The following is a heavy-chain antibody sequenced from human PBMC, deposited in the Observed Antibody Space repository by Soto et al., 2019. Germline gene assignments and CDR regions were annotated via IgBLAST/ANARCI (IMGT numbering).Heavy chain of an antibody. Sequence: EVQLVESGGGLVQPGGSLRLSCAASGFAFSSYWMHWVRQAPGKGLVWASRINRDGSSTNYADSVKGRFTISRDNAKNMMYLQMNNLRAEDTAVYYCAREYGDSILPLDYWGQGTLVTVSS. CDR3: AREYGDSILPLDY. V-gene: IGHV3-74*01. D-gene: IGHD4-17*01. CDR1: GFAFSSYW. CDR2: INRDGSST. J-gene: IGHJ4*02.